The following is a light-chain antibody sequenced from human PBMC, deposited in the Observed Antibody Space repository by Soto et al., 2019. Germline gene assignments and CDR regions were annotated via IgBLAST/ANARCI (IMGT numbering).Light chain of an antibody. J-gene: IGKJ4*01. Sequence: IVLTQSPATLSLSPGERATLSCRARQPVYTYLSWYQQKPGQAPRLLIYGASSRATGIPDRFSGSGSGTDFTLTISSLEPEDFAVYYCQQRSNWPPRLTFGGGTKVDIK. V-gene: IGKV3-11*01. CDR2: GAS. CDR1: QPVYTY. CDR3: QQRSNWPPRLT.